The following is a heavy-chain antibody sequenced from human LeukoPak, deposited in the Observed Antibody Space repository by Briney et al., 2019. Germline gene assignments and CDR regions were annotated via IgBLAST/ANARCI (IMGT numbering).Heavy chain of an antibody. D-gene: IGHD2-2*01. J-gene: IGHJ3*02. V-gene: IGHV1-69*13. CDR1: GGTFSSYA. CDR3: ARLPDDNIVVVPAAEPDAFDI. Sequence: SVKVSCKASGGTFSSYAISWVRQAPGQGIEWMGGTIPIFGTANHAQKFQGRVTITADESTSTAYMELSSLRSEDTAVYYCARLPDDNIVVVPAAEPDAFDIWGQGTMVTVSS. CDR2: TIPIFGTA.